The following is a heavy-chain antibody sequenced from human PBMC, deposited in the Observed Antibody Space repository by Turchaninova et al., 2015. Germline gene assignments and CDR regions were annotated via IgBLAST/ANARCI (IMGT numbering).Heavy chain of an antibody. V-gene: IGHV3-48*04. CDR2: ISGGSDAR. D-gene: IGHD1/OR15-1a*01. CDR3: ARDLPNWSNDY. CDR1: GFKFSPYH. J-gene: IGHJ4*02. Sequence: EVQLVESGGGLVQPGGSLRLTCTASGFKFSPYHLNWVRQAPGKGLEGVSYISGGSDARYYADSVKGRFTISRDNAKNSLYLQMNSLRVEDTAVYYCARDLPNWSNDYWGQGTLVTVSS.